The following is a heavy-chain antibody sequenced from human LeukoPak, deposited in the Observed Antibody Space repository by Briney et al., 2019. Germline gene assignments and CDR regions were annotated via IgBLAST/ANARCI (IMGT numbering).Heavy chain of an antibody. Sequence: ASVKVSCKASGYTFTGYYMHWVRPAPGQGLEWIGWINPNSGGTNYAQKFQGRVTMTRDTSISTAYMELSRLRSDDTAVYYCARDSGPYDFWSGYHRNAFDIWGQGTMVTVSS. CDR3: ARDSGPYDFWSGYHRNAFDI. V-gene: IGHV1-2*02. D-gene: IGHD3-3*01. CDR2: INPNSGGT. J-gene: IGHJ3*02. CDR1: GYTFTGYY.